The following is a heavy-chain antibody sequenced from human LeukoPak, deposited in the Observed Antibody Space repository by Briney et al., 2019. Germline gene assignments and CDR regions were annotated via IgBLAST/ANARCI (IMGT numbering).Heavy chain of an antibody. Sequence: SETLSLTCTVSGGSISSSTYSWTWIRQPPGKGLERIGSIHYDGNTYYKPSLKSRVTISVDTSKIQFSLRLSSATAADMATYYCARHSLNNYGSYYWGQGTLVTVSS. D-gene: IGHD5-24*01. J-gene: IGHJ4*02. CDR3: ARHSLNNYGSYY. CDR1: GGSISSSTYS. V-gene: IGHV4-39*01. CDR2: IHYDGNT.